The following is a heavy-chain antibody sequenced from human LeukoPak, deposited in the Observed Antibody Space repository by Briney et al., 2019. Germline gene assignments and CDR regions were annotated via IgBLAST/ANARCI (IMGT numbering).Heavy chain of an antibody. J-gene: IGHJ4*02. D-gene: IGHD6-13*01. CDR2: IYYSGST. CDR1: GGSMSNYY. V-gene: IGHV4-59*01. CDR3: ARLVGSSSYYFDN. Sequence: PSETLSLTCSVSGGSMSNYYWSWIRQPPGKRLEWIGYIYYSGSTNYNPSLKSRVTISVDTSKNQFSLKLSSVTAADTAVYYCARLVGSSSYYFDNWGQGTLVTVSS.